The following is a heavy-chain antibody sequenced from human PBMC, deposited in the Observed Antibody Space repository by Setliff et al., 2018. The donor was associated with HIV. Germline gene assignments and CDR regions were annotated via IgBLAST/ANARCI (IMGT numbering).Heavy chain of an antibody. CDR1: GGSIISGGYY. V-gene: IGHV4-31*03. J-gene: IGHJ4*02. CDR2: IYFTGKT. Sequence: PSETLSLTCSISGGSIISGGYYWSWIRQHPEKGLEWIGYIYFTGKTYYNPSLKSRVSISVDTSKDQFSLNLKSVTAADTAVYYCAITGYSSGYWYFDYWGQGTLVTVSS. CDR3: AITGYSSGYWYFDY. D-gene: IGHD6-19*01.